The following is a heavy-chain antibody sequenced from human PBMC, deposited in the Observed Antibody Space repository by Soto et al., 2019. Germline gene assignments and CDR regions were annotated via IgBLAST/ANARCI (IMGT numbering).Heavy chain of an antibody. CDR3: TTDHPDGEEDYGDPGDYYYGMDV. V-gene: IGHV3-15*01. Sequence: EVQLVESGGGLVKPGGSLRLSCAASGFTFSNAWMSWVRQAPGKGLEWVGRIKSKTDGGTTDYAAPVKGRFTISRDDSKNTLYLQMNSLKTEDTAVYYCTTDHPDGEEDYGDPGDYYYGMDVWGQGTTVTVSS. CDR2: IKSKTDGGTT. CDR1: GFTFSNAW. J-gene: IGHJ6*02. D-gene: IGHD4-17*01.